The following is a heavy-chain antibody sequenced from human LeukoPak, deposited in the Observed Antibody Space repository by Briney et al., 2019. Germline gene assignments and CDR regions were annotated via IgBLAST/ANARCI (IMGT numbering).Heavy chain of an antibody. V-gene: IGHV4-61*02. J-gene: IGHJ6*02. CDR1: GGSISSGSYY. D-gene: IGHD1-20*01. Sequence: SQTLSLTCTVSGGSISSGSYYWSWIRQPAGKGLEWIGRIYTSGSTNYNPSLKSRVTISVDTSKNQFSPKLSSVTAADTAVYYCARDGHNWNDDGMDVWGQGTTVTVSS. CDR3: ARDGHNWNDDGMDV. CDR2: IYTSGST.